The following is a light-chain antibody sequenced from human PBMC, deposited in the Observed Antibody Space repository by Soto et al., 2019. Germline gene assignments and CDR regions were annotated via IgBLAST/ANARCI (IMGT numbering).Light chain of an antibody. V-gene: IGLV6-57*04. J-gene: IGLJ2*01. CDR1: SGSIASNY. CDR2: EDN. CDR3: QSYDSSNHEV. Sequence: FMLTQPPSVSESPGKTVTISCTRSSGSIASNYVQWYQQRPGSAPTTVIYEDNQRPSGVPDRFSGSIDSSSNSASLTISGLKTEDEADYYCQSYDSSNHEVFGGGTKLTVL.